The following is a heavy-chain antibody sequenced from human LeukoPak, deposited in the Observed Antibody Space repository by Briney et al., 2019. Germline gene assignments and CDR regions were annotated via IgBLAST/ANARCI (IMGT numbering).Heavy chain of an antibody. CDR2: IKSKTDGGTT. CDR1: GFTFSNAW. J-gene: IGHJ4*02. D-gene: IGHD1-26*01. Sequence: PGGSLRLSCAASGFTFSNAWMSWVRQAPGKRLEWVGRIKSKTDGGTTDYAANVKGRFTISRDDSKNTLYLQMNSLKTEDTAVYYCTTYRFPPRATTLDYWGQGTLVTVSS. CDR3: TTYRFPPRATTLDY. V-gene: IGHV3-15*01.